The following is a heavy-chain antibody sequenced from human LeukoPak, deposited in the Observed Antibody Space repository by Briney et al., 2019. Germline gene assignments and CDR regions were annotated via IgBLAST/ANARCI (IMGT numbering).Heavy chain of an antibody. V-gene: IGHV4-59*01. CDR3: AREGYCSGGSCYLYNWFDP. CDR2: IYYSGST. Sequence: KPSETLSLTYTVSGGSISSYYWSWIRQPPGKGLEWIGYIYYSGSTNYNPSLKSRVTISVDTSKNQFSLKLSSVTAADTAVYYCAREGYCSGGSCYLYNWFDPWGQGTLVTVSS. CDR1: GGSISSYY. D-gene: IGHD2-15*01. J-gene: IGHJ5*02.